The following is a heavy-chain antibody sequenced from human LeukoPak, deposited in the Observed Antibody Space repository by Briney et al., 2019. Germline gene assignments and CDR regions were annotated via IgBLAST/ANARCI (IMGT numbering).Heavy chain of an antibody. CDR2: ISGYNGNT. CDR3: ARDLPPKGYCSGGSCYHNWFDP. D-gene: IGHD2-15*01. Sequence: GASVTVSFKTSGYTFTSYGISWVRQAPGQGLEWMGWISGYNGNTNYVQKFQGRVTITADESTSTAYMELSSLRSEDTAVYYCARDLPPKGYCSGGSCYHNWFDPWGQGTLVTVSS. V-gene: IGHV1-18*01. CDR1: GYTFTSYG. J-gene: IGHJ5*02.